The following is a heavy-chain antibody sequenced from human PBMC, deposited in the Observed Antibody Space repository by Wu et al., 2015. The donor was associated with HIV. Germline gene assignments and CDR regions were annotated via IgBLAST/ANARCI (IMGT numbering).Heavy chain of an antibody. CDR3: TRGPDFDY. CDR1: GYTFTSYY. V-gene: IGHV1-46*01. CDR2: INPSGGST. Sequence: QVQLVQSGAEVKKPGASVKVSCKAFGYTFTSYYIHWVRQAPGQGLEWMGIINPSGGSTDYAQRFQGRVTLTRDTSTSTVYMKLTSLTSEDTAVYFCTRGPDFDYWGQGTLVIVSS. J-gene: IGHJ4*02.